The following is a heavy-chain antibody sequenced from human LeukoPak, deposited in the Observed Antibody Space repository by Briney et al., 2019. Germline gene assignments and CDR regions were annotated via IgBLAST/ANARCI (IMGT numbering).Heavy chain of an antibody. CDR2: ISWNSGSI. Sequence: PGRSLRFSCAASGFTFDDYAMHWDRQAPGKGLEWVSGISWNSGSIGYADSVKGRFTISRDNAKNSLYLQMNSLRAEDTALYYCAKGRFGEYPYYFDYWGQGTLVTVSS. V-gene: IGHV3-9*01. D-gene: IGHD3-10*01. J-gene: IGHJ4*02. CDR1: GFTFDDYA. CDR3: AKGRFGEYPYYFDY.